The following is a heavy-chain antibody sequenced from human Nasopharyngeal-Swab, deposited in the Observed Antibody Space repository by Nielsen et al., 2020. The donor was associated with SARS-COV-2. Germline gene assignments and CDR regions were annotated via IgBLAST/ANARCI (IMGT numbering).Heavy chain of an antibody. V-gene: IGHV1-18*01. CDR1: GYTFTSYG. CDR2: ISAYNGNT. CDR3: ARDLEQTYYDYVWGSYRPFDY. D-gene: IGHD3-16*02. J-gene: IGHJ4*02. Sequence: ASVKVSCKASGYTFTSYGISWVRQAPGQGLEWMGWISAYNGNTNYAQKLQGRVTMTTDTSTSTAYMELRSLRSDDTGVYYCARDLEQTYYDYVWGSYRPFDYWGQGTLVTVSS.